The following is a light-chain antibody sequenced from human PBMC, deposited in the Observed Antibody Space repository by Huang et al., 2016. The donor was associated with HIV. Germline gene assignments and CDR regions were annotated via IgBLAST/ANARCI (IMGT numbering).Light chain of an antibody. Sequence: EIVMTQSPDTLSVSPGERATLSCRASQSVRDKLAWYHQKPGQAPRLLLHATSTMAAGGPARFSGSGSGTEFTLTISSLQSEDCGVYYCQQYESWPPLTFGGGTKVEIK. CDR1: QSVRDK. CDR2: ATS. V-gene: IGKV3-15*01. CDR3: QQYESWPPLT. J-gene: IGKJ4*01.